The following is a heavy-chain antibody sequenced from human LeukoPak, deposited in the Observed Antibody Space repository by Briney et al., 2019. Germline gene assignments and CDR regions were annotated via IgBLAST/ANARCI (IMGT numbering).Heavy chain of an antibody. D-gene: IGHD3-3*01. CDR1: GGSFSGYY. CDR3: ARRYYDFWSGYWGPDFDY. Sequence: SETLSLTCAVYGGSFSGYYWSWIRQPPGKGLEWIGEINHSGSTNYNPSLKSRVTISVDTSKNQFSLKPSSVTAADTAVYYCARRYYDFWSGYWGPDFDYWGQGTLVTVSS. CDR2: INHSGST. J-gene: IGHJ4*02. V-gene: IGHV4-34*01.